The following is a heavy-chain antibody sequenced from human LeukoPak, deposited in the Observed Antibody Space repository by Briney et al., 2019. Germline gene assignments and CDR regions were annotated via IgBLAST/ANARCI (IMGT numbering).Heavy chain of an antibody. CDR2: IQNDGSNE. D-gene: IGHD2-8*01. Sequence: GGSLRLSCAASGFTFSGYGMHWVRQAPGKGLEWVAYIQNDGSNEQYADSVKGRFSISRDSSKNILYLQMNSLRAEGTAVYYCAKDRCSNGIGCYYYYMDVWGKGTTVTISS. J-gene: IGHJ6*03. CDR1: GFTFSGYG. V-gene: IGHV3-30*02. CDR3: AKDRCSNGIGCYYYYMDV.